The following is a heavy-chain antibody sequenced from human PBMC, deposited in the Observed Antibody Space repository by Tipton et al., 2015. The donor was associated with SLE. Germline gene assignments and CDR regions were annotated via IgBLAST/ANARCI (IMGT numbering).Heavy chain of an antibody. Sequence: TLSLTCTVSGGSISSYYWSWIRQPPGKGLEWIGYVYYSGSTNYNPSLKSRVTISVDTSKNQFSLKLSSVTAADTAVYYCARRLTRYSGYDYCDYWGQGTLVTVSS. V-gene: IGHV4-59*08. J-gene: IGHJ4*02. CDR1: GGSISSYY. CDR2: VYYSGST. D-gene: IGHD5-12*01. CDR3: ARRLTRYSGYDYCDY.